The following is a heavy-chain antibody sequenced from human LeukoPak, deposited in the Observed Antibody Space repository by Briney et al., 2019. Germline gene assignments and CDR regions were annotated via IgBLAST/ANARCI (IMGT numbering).Heavy chain of an antibody. CDR2: IIPIFGTA. Sequence: GASVKVSCKASGGTFSSYAISWVRQAPGRGLEWMGGIIPIFGTANYAQKFQGRVTITADESTSTAYMELSSLRSEDTAVYYCARAPRPYGATGYFDYWGQGTLVTVSS. V-gene: IGHV1-69*13. D-gene: IGHD4-17*01. CDR1: GGTFSSYA. CDR3: ARAPRPYGATGYFDY. J-gene: IGHJ4*02.